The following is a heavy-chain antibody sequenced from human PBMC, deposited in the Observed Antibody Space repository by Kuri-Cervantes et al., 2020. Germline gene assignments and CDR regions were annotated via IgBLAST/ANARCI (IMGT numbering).Heavy chain of an antibody. V-gene: IGHV1-69*05. D-gene: IGHD4-17*01. J-gene: IGHJ3*02. CDR3: ARNEVTTWSDAFDI. Sequence: SVKVSCKASGGTFRNYAIGWVRQAPGQGLECMGGIIAIFGTANYAQKFQGRVTITRDTSASTAYMELSSLRSEDTAVYYCARNEVTTWSDAFDIWGQGTMVTVSS. CDR1: GGTFRNYA. CDR2: IIAIFGTA.